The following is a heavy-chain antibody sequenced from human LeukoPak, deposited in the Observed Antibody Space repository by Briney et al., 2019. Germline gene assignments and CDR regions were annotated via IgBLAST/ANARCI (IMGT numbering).Heavy chain of an antibody. J-gene: IGHJ2*01. CDR1: GGSISSGGYY. D-gene: IGHD2-2*02. CDR2: IYHSGST. Sequence: SETLSLTCTVSGGSISSGGYYWSWIRQPPGKGLEWIGYIYHSGSTYYNPSLKSRVTISVDRSKNQFSLKLSSVTAADTAVYYCARPYCSSTSCYKTGWYFDLWGRGTLVTVSS. CDR3: ARPYCSSTSCYKTGWYFDL. V-gene: IGHV4-30-2*01.